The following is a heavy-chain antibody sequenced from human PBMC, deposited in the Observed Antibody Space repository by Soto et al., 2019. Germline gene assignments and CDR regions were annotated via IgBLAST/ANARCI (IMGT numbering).Heavy chain of an antibody. Sequence: QVQLVESGGGVVQAGRSLRLSCAASGFTFSNYGMHWVRQAPGKGLEWVSIISYDGYNKYYADSVKGRFTISRDNSKNTLSLQMNTRRAEDTAIYYCAKERRISDRIHYYGMDVWGQGTTVTVSS. CDR3: AKERRISDRIHYYGMDV. CDR2: ISYDGYNK. CDR1: GFTFSNYG. V-gene: IGHV3-30*18. J-gene: IGHJ6*02.